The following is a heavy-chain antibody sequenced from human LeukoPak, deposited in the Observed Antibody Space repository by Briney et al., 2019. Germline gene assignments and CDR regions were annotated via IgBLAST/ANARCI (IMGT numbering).Heavy chain of an antibody. D-gene: IGHD4-17*01. CDR1: GFTFSSYE. CDR2: ISSSGSTI. Sequence: GGSLRLSCAASGFTFSSYEMIWLRQAPGKGREGLSYISSSGSTIYYADSVRGRFTISRDNAKNSLYLQMNSLRAEDTAVYYCARDSPLPYPTVDYWGQGTLVTVSS. CDR3: ARDSPLPYPTVDY. J-gene: IGHJ4*02. V-gene: IGHV3-48*03.